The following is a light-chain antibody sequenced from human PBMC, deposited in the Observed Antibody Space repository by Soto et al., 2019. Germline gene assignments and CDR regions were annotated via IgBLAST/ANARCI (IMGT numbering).Light chain of an antibody. V-gene: IGLV1-51*01. CDR3: GTWDSSLSAGFHWV. CDR1: SSNIGNNY. J-gene: IGLJ3*02. Sequence: QSVLTQPPSVSAAPGQKVTISCSGSSSNIGNNYVSWYQQLPGTGPKLLIYDNNKRPSGIPDRFSGSKSGTSATLGITGLQTGDEADYYCGTWDSSLSAGFHWVFGGGTKLTVL. CDR2: DNN.